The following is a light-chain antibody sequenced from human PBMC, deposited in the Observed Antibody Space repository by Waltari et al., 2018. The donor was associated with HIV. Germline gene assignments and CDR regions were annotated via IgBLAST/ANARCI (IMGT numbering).Light chain of an antibody. J-gene: IGKJ3*01. Sequence: DIQMTQSPSSLSASVGDRVTITCRSSQTINDKLNWYQQKPGEAPKVLIYDASTLETGVPSRFSGFGSGTEFTLTISSLQPDDFASYFCQQSLRSPLTFGTGTKVD. CDR1: QTINDK. CDR2: DAS. V-gene: IGKV1-39*01. CDR3: QQSLRSPLT.